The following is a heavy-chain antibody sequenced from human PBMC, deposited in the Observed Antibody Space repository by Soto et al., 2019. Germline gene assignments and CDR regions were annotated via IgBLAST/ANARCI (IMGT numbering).Heavy chain of an antibody. Sequence: GESLKISCKGSGYSFTSYWISWVRQMPGKGLEWMGRIDPSDSYTNYSPSFQGHVTISADKSISTAHLQWSSLKASDTAMYYCARNYDILTGSDYWGQGTLVTVSS. CDR3: ARNYDILTGSDY. CDR1: GYSFTSYW. J-gene: IGHJ4*02. V-gene: IGHV5-10-1*01. CDR2: IDPSDSYT. D-gene: IGHD3-9*01.